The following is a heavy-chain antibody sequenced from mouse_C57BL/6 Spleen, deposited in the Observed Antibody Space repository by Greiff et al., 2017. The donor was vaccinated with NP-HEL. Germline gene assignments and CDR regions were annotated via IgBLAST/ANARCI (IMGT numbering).Heavy chain of an antibody. J-gene: IGHJ4*01. CDR1: GYTFTSYW. CDR2: IDPSDSYT. CDR3: ARGGSGYGDYAMDY. V-gene: IGHV1-69*01. Sequence: VQLQQPGAELVMPGASVKLSCKASGYTFTSYWMHWVKQRPGQGLEWIGEIDPSDSYTNYNQKFKGKSTLTVDKSSSTAYMQLSSLTSEDSAVYYCARGGSGYGDYAMDYWGQGTSVTVSS. D-gene: IGHD3-2*02.